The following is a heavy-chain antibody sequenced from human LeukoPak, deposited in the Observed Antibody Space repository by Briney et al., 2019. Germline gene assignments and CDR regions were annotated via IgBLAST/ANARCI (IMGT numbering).Heavy chain of an antibody. D-gene: IGHD3-22*01. CDR1: GYSFTVYG. CDR2: ISGSNGNT. Sequence: GASVKVSCKASGYSFTVYGIGWVRQAPGQGLEWMGWISGSNGNTHYAPKLQGRVTLTTDTSTSTAYMELRSLKSDDTAVYYCERQWQHDSSGLPDYWGQGTLVTVS. V-gene: IGHV1-18*01. CDR3: ERQWQHDSSGLPDY. J-gene: IGHJ4*02.